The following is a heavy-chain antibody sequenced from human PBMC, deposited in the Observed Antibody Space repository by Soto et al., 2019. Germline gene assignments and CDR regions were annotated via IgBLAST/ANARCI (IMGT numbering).Heavy chain of an antibody. Sequence: EVQLVESGGGLVKPRGSLRLSCAASGFTFSSYSMNWVRQAPGKGLEWVSSISSSSSYIYYADSVKGRFTISRDNAKNSLYLQMNSLRAEDTAVYYCASSPLVVVAAAYFDYWGQGTLVTVSS. J-gene: IGHJ4*02. V-gene: IGHV3-21*01. CDR3: ASSPLVVVAAAYFDY. CDR1: GFTFSSYS. D-gene: IGHD2-15*01. CDR2: ISSSSSYI.